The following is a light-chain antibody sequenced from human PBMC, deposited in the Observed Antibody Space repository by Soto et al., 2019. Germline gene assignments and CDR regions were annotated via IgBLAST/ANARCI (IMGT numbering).Light chain of an antibody. CDR1: QSVSSY. CDR2: DTS. Sequence: IVLTQSPATLSLSPGERATLSCRASQSVSSYLAWYQQKPGQAPRLLIYDTSNRATGIPARFSGSGSGTDFTLTISSLEPEDFAVYYCHQCTNWPITFGQGTRLEI. CDR3: HQCTNWPIT. J-gene: IGKJ5*01. V-gene: IGKV3-11*01.